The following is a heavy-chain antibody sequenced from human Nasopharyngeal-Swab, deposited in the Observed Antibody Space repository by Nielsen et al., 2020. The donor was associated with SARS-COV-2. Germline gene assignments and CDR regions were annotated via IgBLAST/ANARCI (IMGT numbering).Heavy chain of an antibody. V-gene: IGHV3-49*03. CDR1: GFTFGDYA. J-gene: IGHJ6*03. CDR2: IRSKAYGGTT. D-gene: IGHD6-6*01. CDR3: SRSSWAYYYYMDV. Sequence: GESLKISCTASGFTFGDYAMSWFRQAPGKGLEWVGFIRSKAYGGTTEYAASVKGRFTISRDDSKSIAYLQMNSLKTEDTAVYYCSRSSWAYYYYMDVWGKGTMVTVSS.